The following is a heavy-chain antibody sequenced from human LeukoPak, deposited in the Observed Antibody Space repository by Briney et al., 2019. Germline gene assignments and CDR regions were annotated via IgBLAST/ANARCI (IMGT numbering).Heavy chain of an antibody. V-gene: IGHV3-74*01. J-gene: IGHJ5*02. D-gene: IGHD6-13*01. CDR3: VRDIAPLGTVWFDP. CDR2: ISGDGSST. Sequence: GGSLRLSCAASGFTFSSYAMSWVRQAPGKGLVWVSRISGDGSSTNYADFVKGRFTISRDNDKNTLFLQMNSLRVEDTAVYYCVRDIAPLGTVWFDPWGQGTLVTVSS. CDR1: GFTFSSYA.